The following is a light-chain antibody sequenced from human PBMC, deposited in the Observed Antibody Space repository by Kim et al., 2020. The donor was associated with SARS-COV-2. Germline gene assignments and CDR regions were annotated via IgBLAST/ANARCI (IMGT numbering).Light chain of an antibody. CDR2: RNN. CDR3: AAWDDSLRV. Sequence: ELTQPPSASGTPGQRVTISCSGSSSNIGSNYVYWYQQLPGTAPKLLIYRNNQRPSGVPDRFSGSKSGTSASLAISGLRSEDEADYYCAAWDDSLRVFGTGTKVTVL. CDR1: SSNIGSNY. J-gene: IGLJ1*01. V-gene: IGLV1-47*01.